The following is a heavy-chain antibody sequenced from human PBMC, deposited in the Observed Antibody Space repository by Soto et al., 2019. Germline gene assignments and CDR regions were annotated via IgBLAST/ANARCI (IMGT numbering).Heavy chain of an antibody. CDR3: ARDGVVVPAATFDI. CDR1: GFTFSSYA. J-gene: IGHJ3*02. CDR2: ISYDGSNK. V-gene: IGHV3-30-3*01. Sequence: PGGSLRLSCAASGFTFSSYAMHWVRQAPGKGLEWVAVISYDGSNKYYADSVKGRFTISRDNSKNTLYLQMNSLRAEDTAVYYCARDGVVVPAATFDIWRQGAMATVSS. D-gene: IGHD2-2*01.